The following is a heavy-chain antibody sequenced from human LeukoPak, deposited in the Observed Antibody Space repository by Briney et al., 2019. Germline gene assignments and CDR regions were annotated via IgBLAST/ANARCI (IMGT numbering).Heavy chain of an antibody. CDR1: GYTFTGYY. J-gene: IGHJ4*02. Sequence: ASVKVSCKASGYTFTGYYIHWVRQAPGQGLGWMGWINPNSGGTNYAQKFQGRVTMTRDTSISTAYMELSSLRSEDTAVYYCATLHSRYSSGWYSFPIQDYWGQGTLVTVSS. CDR3: ATLHSRYSSGWYSFPIQDY. CDR2: INPNSGGT. V-gene: IGHV1-2*02. D-gene: IGHD6-19*01.